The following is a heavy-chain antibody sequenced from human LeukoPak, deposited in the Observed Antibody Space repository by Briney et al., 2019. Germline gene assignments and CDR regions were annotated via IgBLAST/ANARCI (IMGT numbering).Heavy chain of an antibody. CDR3: ARTVDKVTAVVYFDY. CDR1: GFSLSTSGLC. Sequence: SGPTLVNPTQTLTLTCTFSGFSLSTSGLCVSWIRQPPGKALEWLARIDWDDDKYYSTSLKTRLTISKDTSKNQVVLTMTNMDPVDTATYYCARTVDKVTAVVYFDYWGQGTLVTVSS. J-gene: IGHJ4*02. D-gene: IGHD5-18*01. CDR2: IDWDDDK. V-gene: IGHV2-70*11.